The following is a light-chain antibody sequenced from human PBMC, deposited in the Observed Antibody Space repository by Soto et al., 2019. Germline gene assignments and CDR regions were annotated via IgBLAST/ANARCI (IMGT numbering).Light chain of an antibody. CDR1: SSDIGAYNY. Sequence: QSALTQPASVSGSPGQSITISCSGSSSDIGAYNYVSWYQHHLGKVPKVMIYEVTNRPSGVSNRFSGSKSGNTASLTISGLQAEDEADYYCSSYTSSSTLVFGGGTKLTVL. CDR3: SSYTSSSTLV. CDR2: EVT. J-gene: IGLJ3*02. V-gene: IGLV2-14*01.